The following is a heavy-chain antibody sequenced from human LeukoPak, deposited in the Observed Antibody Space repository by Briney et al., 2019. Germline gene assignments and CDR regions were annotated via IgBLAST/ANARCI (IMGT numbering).Heavy chain of an antibody. CDR3: ARALRYFDWLLPPDY. J-gene: IGHJ4*02. D-gene: IGHD3-9*01. CDR2: ISSSSSFI. V-gene: IGHV3-21*01. CDR1: GFTFSNYS. Sequence: PGGSLRLSCAASGFTFSNYSMHWVRQATGKGLEWVSSISSSSSFIYYADSVKGRFTISRDNAKNSLYLQMNSLRAEDTAVYYCARALRYFDWLLPPDYWGQGTLVTVSS.